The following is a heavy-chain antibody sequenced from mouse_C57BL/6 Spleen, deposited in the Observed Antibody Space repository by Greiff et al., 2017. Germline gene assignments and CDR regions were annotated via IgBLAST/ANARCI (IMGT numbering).Heavy chain of an antibody. CDR1: GFTFSSYG. V-gene: IGHV5-6*01. D-gene: IGHD2-1*01. J-gene: IGHJ3*01. Sequence: ELQRVESGGDLVKLGGSLKLSCAASGFTFSSYGMSLVRQTPDKRLLWAATFSSGGSYTYYPDSVKGRFSISRDNAKNPLYLQMSSLKSEDRAMYCCARQDYCNFFAYGWRGSLVTVTA. CDR2: FSSGGSYT. CDR3: ARQDYCNFFAY.